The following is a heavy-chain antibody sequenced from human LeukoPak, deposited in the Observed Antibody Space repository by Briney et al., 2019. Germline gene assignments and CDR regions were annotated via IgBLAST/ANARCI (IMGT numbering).Heavy chain of an antibody. J-gene: IGHJ4*02. V-gene: IGHV4-34*01. Sequence: SETLSLTCTVSGGSISSYYWSWIRQPPGKGLEWIGEINHSGSTNYNPSLKSRVTISVDTSKNQFSLKLSSVTAADAAVYYCARVADPYYDSSPPDYWGQGTLVTVSS. CDR1: GGSISSYY. D-gene: IGHD3-22*01. CDR3: ARVADPYYDSSPPDY. CDR2: INHSGST.